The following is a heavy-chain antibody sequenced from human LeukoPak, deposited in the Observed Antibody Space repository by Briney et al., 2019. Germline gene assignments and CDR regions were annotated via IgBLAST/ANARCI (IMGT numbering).Heavy chain of an antibody. J-gene: IGHJ6*03. CDR1: GGTFSSYA. CDR3: ARVLKWELELRWYYYYYMDV. D-gene: IGHD1-7*01. Sequence: SVKVSCKASGGTFSSYAISWVRQAPGQGLEWMGGIIPIFGTANYAQKFQGRVTITADKSTSTAYMELSSLRSEDTAVYYCARVLKWELELRWYYYYYMDVWGKGTTVTVSS. CDR2: IIPIFGTA. V-gene: IGHV1-69*06.